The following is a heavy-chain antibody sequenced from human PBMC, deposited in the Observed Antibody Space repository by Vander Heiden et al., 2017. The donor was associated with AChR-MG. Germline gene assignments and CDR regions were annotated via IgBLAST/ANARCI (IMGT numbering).Heavy chain of an antibody. V-gene: IGHV3-33*01. D-gene: IGHD3-10*01. CDR2: IWYDGSNK. CDR1: GFTFSSYG. CDR3: ARPGEPYGSGSYYNY. Sequence: QVQLVESGGGVVQPGRSLRLSCAASGFTFSSYGMHWVRQAPGKGLEWVAVIWYDGSNKYYADSVKGRFTISRDNSKNTLYLQMNSLRAEDTAVYYCARPGEPYGSGSYYNYWGQGTLVTVSS. J-gene: IGHJ4*02.